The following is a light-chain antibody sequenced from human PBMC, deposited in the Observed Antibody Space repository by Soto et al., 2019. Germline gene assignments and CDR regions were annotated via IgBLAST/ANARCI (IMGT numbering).Light chain of an antibody. CDR1: SSDFGGYNY. J-gene: IGLJ1*01. V-gene: IGLV2-14*01. CDR3: SSYTSSSTPYV. Sequence: QSVLTQPASVYGSPGQSITISCTGTSSDFGGYNYVSWYQQHPVKAPKLMIYDVTNRPSGVSDRFSGSKSGNTASLTISGLQAEDEADYYCSSYTSSSTPYVFGTGTKVTVL. CDR2: DVT.